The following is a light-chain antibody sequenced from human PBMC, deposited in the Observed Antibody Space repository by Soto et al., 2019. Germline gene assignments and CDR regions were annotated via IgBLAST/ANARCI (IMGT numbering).Light chain of an antibody. CDR2: GAS. Sequence: EIVLTQSPGTLSLSPWERATLSFMASQSVSNNYLAWYQQKPGQAPRLLIYGASNRATGIPDRFSGSGSGTDFTLTISRLEPEDFAVYYCQQYGSSGTFGQGTKVDIK. CDR1: QSVSNNY. V-gene: IGKV3-20*01. CDR3: QQYGSSGT. J-gene: IGKJ1*01.